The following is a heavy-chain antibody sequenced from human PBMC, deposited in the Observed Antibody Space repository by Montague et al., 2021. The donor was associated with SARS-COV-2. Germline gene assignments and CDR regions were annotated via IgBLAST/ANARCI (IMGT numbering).Heavy chain of an antibody. Sequence: SETLSLTCTVSGGSISSYYWSWIRQPPGKGLEWIGYIYYSGSTNYNPSLKSRVTISVDTSKNQLSLKLSSVTAADTAVYYCARGIPRPMRWLLVVDDAFDIWGQGTMVTVSS. V-gene: IGHV4-59*01. J-gene: IGHJ3*02. CDR3: ARGIPRPMRWLLVVDDAFDI. D-gene: IGHD3-22*01. CDR2: IYYSGST. CDR1: GGSISSYY.